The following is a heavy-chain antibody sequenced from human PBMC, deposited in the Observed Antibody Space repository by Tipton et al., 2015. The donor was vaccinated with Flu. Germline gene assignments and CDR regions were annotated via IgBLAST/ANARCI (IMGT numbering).Heavy chain of an antibody. CDR2: SGADTS. Sequence: SLRLSCATSGFIFTHYALTWVRQAPGRGLNWVATSGADTSYYADSVKGRFTISRDNSKNTVYLMMNSLTAVDTAVYYCARDYYGSGRNSNAMDVWGQGTTVTVSS. V-gene: IGHV3-23*01. J-gene: IGHJ6*02. CDR1: GFIFTHYA. D-gene: IGHD3-10*01. CDR3: ARDYYGSGRNSNAMDV.